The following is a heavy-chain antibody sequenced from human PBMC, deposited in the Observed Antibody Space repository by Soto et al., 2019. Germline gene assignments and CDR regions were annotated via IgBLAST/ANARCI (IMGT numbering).Heavy chain of an antibody. J-gene: IGHJ5*01. D-gene: IGHD3-10*01. V-gene: IGHV1-69*13. CDR3: ARDREDGSGTKYNWFDS. CDR1: GGTFGNLG. Sequence: GASVKVSCKASGGTFGNLGISWLRQAPGQGLEWMGGTIPIFDTPHYAGKFRDRLTITADATSTAYMELTSLSSEDTATYYCARDREDGSGTKYNWFDSWGQGTLVTVSS. CDR2: TIPIFDTP.